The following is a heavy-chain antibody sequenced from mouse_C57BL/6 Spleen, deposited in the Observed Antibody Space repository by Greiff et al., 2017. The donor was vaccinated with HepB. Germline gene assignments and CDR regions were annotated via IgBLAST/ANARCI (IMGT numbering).Heavy chain of an antibody. CDR2: IYPGDGDT. Sequence: VKLQESGPELVKPGASVKISCKASGYAFSSSWMNWVKQRPGKGLEWIGRIYPGDGDTNYNGKFKGKATLTADKSSSTAYMQLSSLTSEDSAVYFCARGIYYDDDGDFDYWGQGTTLTVSS. D-gene: IGHD2-4*01. J-gene: IGHJ2*01. CDR1: GYAFSSSW. V-gene: IGHV1-82*01. CDR3: ARGIYYDDDGDFDY.